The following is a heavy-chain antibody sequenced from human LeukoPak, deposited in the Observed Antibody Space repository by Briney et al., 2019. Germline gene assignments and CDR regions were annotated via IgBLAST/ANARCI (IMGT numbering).Heavy chain of an antibody. CDR2: INSSGGST. CDR1: GYTFTSYY. Sequence: ASVKVSCKASGYTFTSYYMHWVRQAPGQGLEWMGIINSSGGSTSYAQKFQGRVTMTRDTSTGTVYMELSSLRSEDTAVYYCARGRASMVRGVNFDYWGQGTLVTVSS. J-gene: IGHJ4*02. D-gene: IGHD3-10*01. CDR3: ARGRASMVRGVNFDY. V-gene: IGHV1-46*01.